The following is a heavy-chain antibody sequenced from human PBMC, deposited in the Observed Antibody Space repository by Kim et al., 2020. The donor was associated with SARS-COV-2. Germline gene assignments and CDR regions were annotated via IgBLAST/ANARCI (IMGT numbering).Heavy chain of an antibody. Sequence: SETLSLTCTVSGGSISSSSYYWGWIRQPPGKGLEWIGSIYYSGSTYYNPSLKSRVTISVDTSKNQFSLKLSSVTAADTAVYYCARQGFLRYFDWLFGENAFDIWGQGTMVTVSS. J-gene: IGHJ3*02. CDR2: IYYSGST. CDR1: GGSISSSSYY. D-gene: IGHD3-9*01. V-gene: IGHV4-39*01. CDR3: ARQGFLRYFDWLFGENAFDI.